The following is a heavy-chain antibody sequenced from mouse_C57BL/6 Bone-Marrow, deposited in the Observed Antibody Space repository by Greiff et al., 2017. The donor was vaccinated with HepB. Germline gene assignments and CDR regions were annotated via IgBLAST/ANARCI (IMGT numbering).Heavy chain of an antibody. J-gene: IGHJ3*01. V-gene: IGHV1-15*01. Sequence: VHLVESGAELVRPGASVTLSCKASGYTFTDYEMHWVKQTPVHGLEWIGAIDPETGGTAYNQKFKGKAILTADKSSSTAYMELRSLTSEDSAVYYCTRPWFAYWGQGTLVTVSA. CDR3: TRPWFAY. CDR1: GYTFTDYE. CDR2: IDPETGGT.